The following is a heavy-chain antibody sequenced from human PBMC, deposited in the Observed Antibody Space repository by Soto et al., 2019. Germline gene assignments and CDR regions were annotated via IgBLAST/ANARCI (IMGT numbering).Heavy chain of an antibody. CDR2: IYYSGST. D-gene: IGHD5-12*01. J-gene: IGHJ5*02. CDR1: GDSISSYY. Sequence: SETLSLTCTVSGDSISSYYWSWVRQPPGKGLEWIGYIYYSGSTNYNPSLKSRVTISVDTPKNQFSLKLTSVTAADTAVYYCARGVATIGPWGQGTLVTGSS. V-gene: IGHV4-59*01. CDR3: ARGVATIGP.